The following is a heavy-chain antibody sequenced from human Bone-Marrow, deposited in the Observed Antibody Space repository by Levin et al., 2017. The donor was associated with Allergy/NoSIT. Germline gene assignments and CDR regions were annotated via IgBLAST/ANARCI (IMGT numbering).Heavy chain of an antibody. J-gene: IGHJ4*02. CDR2: IYNSVST. CDR1: GGSISDYY. D-gene: IGHD3-10*01. Sequence: SQTLSLTCIISGGSISDYYWSWIRQPPGKGLEWIGYIYNSVSTNYNPSLKSRVIISVDTSKTQFSLNLTSVTAADTAMYYCARGLVDRRGVVFYYFDRWCQGTLVTVSS. CDR3: ARGLVDRRGVVFYYFDR. V-gene: IGHV4-59*01.